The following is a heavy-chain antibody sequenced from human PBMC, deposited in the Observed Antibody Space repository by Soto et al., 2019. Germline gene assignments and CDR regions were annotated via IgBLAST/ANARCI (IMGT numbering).Heavy chain of an antibody. CDR2: INPRGGYT. CDR1: GYPFTSYY. CDR3: AKTRSAQWLLDY. V-gene: IGHV1-46*03. D-gene: IGHD6-19*01. J-gene: IGHJ4*02. Sequence: ASVKVSCKASGYPFTSYYIHWVRQAPGQGLEWMGMINPRGGYTTYAEKFEGSVTISRETSTATVYMELTSLRSDDTAVYYCAKTRSAQWLLDYWGQGTQVTVSS.